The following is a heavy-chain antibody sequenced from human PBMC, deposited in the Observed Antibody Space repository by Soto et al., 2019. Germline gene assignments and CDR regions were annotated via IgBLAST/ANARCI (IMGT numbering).Heavy chain of an antibody. CDR2: ISYNGTNK. CDR3: TTRRSSGWYADDF. CDR1: GFTFSTSG. D-gene: IGHD6-19*01. V-gene: IGHV3-30*03. J-gene: IGHJ4*02. Sequence: GGSLRLSCVVSGFTFSTSGMHWVRQAPGKGLEWVAGISYNGTNKYYEDSVKGRFTISRDNSKNTLFLQMNSLRGEDTAVYYCTTRRSSGWYADDFWGQGTLVTVSS.